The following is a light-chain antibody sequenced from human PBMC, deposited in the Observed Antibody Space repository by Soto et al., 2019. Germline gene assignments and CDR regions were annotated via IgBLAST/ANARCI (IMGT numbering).Light chain of an antibody. CDR1: SSDIGGYND. Sequence: QSALTQPPSASGSPGQSVTISCTGTSSDIGGYNDVSWYQQHPGNAPKLMIFEVNRRPSGVPDRFSGSKSGNTASLTVSGLQSEDEGDYYCSSYAGTTGVFGSGTKVTVL. V-gene: IGLV2-8*01. CDR2: EVN. CDR3: SSYAGTTGV. J-gene: IGLJ1*01.